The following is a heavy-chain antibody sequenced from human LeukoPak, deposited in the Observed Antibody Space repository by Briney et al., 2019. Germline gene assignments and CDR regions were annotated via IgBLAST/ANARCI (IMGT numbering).Heavy chain of an antibody. J-gene: IGHJ4*02. CDR1: GYTFTCYY. V-gene: IGHV1-2*02. D-gene: IGHD6-19*01. Sequence: GASVKVSCKASGYTFTCYYMHWVRQAPGQGLEWMGWINPKIGGTNYAQKFQGRVTMTRDTSISKAYMELSRLRSDDTAIYYCARGRAVSGTGGYWGQGTLVTVSS. CDR2: INPKIGGT. CDR3: ARGRAVSGTGGY.